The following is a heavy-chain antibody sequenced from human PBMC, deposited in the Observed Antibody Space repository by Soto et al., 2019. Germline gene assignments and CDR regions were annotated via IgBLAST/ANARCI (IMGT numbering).Heavy chain of an antibody. J-gene: IGHJ4*02. V-gene: IGHV2-5*02. Sequence: QITLKESGPTLVKPTQTLTLTCTFSGFSLSTSGVGVGWIRQPPGKALEWLALIYRDDDKRYSPSLKSRLTITEDTSKNQVVLTMTNMDPVDTATYYCAHRQRTVYFDYWGQGTLVTVSS. CDR3: AHRQRTVYFDY. CDR2: IYRDDDK. CDR1: GFSLSTSGVG. D-gene: IGHD4-17*01.